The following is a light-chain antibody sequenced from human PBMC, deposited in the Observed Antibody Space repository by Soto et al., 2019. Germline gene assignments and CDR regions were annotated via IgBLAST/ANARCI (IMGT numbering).Light chain of an antibody. V-gene: IGLV2-23*01. CDR3: CSYAGGTSVV. J-gene: IGLJ2*01. Sequence: QAVVTQPASVSGSPGQSITISCTGTSSDVGSYNLVSWYQQHPGKAPKLMIYEDIKRPSGVSNRFSGSKSGNTASLTISGLQTDDADDYYCCSYAGGTSVVFGGGTKLTVL. CDR2: EDI. CDR1: SSDVGSYNL.